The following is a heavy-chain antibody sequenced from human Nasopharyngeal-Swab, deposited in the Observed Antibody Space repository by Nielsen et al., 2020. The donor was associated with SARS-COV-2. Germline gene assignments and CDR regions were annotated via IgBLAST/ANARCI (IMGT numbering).Heavy chain of an antibody. CDR1: GFTFSSYW. CDR2: IKQDGSEK. V-gene: IGHV3-7*04. D-gene: IGHD1-1*01. Sequence: GESLKISCAASGFTFSSYWMNWVRQAPWKGLEWVANIKQDGSEKPYVDSVRGRFTISRDNAKNSVYLQMNSLRAEDTAVYYCARGHNWSFDYWGQGTLVTVSS. J-gene: IGHJ4*02. CDR3: ARGHNWSFDY.